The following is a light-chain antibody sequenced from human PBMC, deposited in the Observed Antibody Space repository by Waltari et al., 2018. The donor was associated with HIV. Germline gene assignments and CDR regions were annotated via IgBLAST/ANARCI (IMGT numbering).Light chain of an antibody. CDR1: QSVSSSY. J-gene: IGKJ1*01. CDR3: QQYGSSLSLT. CDR2: GAS. V-gene: IGKV3-20*01. Sequence: ETVLTQSPGTLSLSPGERATLSCRASQSVSSSYLAWYQQKPGQAPRLLIYGASTRATGIPDRFSGSGSGTDFTLIINRLEPEDFAVYYCQQYGSSLSLTFGQGPRWKSN.